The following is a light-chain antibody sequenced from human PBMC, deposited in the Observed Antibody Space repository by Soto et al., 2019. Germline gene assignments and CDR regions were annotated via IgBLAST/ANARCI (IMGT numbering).Light chain of an antibody. V-gene: IGKV3-20*01. CDR2: GAS. CDR1: QSVSSSY. Sequence: EIVLTQSPGTLSLSPGERATLSCRASQSVSSSYLAWYQQKPGQAPRLLIYGASSRATGIPDRFSGSGSGTDCTLTISRLEPEDLAVYYCQQYGSSPLTFGGGTKEEIK. CDR3: QQYGSSPLT. J-gene: IGKJ4*01.